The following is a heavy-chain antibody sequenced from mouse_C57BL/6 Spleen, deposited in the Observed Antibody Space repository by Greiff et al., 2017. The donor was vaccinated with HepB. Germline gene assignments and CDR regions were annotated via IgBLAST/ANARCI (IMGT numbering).Heavy chain of an antibody. Sequence: QVQLQQSGAELVKPGASVKLSCKASGYTFTSYWMQWVKQRPGQGLEWIGEIDPSDSYTNYNQKFKGKATLTVDTSSSTAYMQLSSLTSEDSAVYYCAREGYYHFDYWGQGTTLTVSS. V-gene: IGHV1-50*01. CDR1: GYTFTSYW. CDR3: AREGYYHFDY. J-gene: IGHJ2*01. D-gene: IGHD2-3*01. CDR2: IDPSDSYT.